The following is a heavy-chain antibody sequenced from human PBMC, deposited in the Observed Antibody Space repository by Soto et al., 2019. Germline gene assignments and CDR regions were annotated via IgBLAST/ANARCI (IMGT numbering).Heavy chain of an antibody. CDR1: GVTFSSYA. CDR3: ARGRRESDY. J-gene: IGHJ4*02. V-gene: IGHV1-69*01. CDR2: IIPIFGTA. Sequence: QVQLVQSGAEVKKPGSSVKVSCTASGVTFSSYAISWVRQAPGQGLEWMGGIIPIFGTANYAQKFQGRVTITADESTSTAYLELSSLESEDTGGYYCARGRRESDYWGQGTLVTVSS.